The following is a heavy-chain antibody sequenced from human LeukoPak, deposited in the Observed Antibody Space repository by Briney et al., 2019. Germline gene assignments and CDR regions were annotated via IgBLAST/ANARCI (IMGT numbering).Heavy chain of an antibody. J-gene: IGHJ3*02. CDR3: ARRGIAVAGLQVNAFDI. Sequence: GGSLRLSCAASGFTFSSYWMHWVRQAPGKGLVWVSRINSDGSSTSYADSVKGRFTISRDNAKNTLYLQMNSLRAEDTAVYYCARRGIAVAGLQVNAFDIWGQGTMVTVPS. CDR1: GFTFSSYW. D-gene: IGHD6-19*01. V-gene: IGHV3-74*01. CDR2: INSDGSST.